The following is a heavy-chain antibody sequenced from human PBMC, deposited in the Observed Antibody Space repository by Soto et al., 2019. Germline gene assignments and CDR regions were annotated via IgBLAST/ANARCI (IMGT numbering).Heavy chain of an antibody. Sequence: GASVKVSCKASGYTFTSYYLHWVRQAPGQGLEWMGMIAPSDGSRTYAQEFQGRVTMTRDTSTSTVYMDMSSLRSEDTAVYYCARAVPQYFVGLMMYFDYWGQGTLVTVSS. D-gene: IGHD2-8*01. CDR3: ARAVPQYFVGLMMYFDY. V-gene: IGHV1-46*01. CDR2: IAPSDGSR. CDR1: GYTFTSYY. J-gene: IGHJ4*02.